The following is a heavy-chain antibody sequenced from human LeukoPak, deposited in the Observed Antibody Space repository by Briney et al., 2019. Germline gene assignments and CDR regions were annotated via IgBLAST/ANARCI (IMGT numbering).Heavy chain of an antibody. CDR1: GFTFSSYA. J-gene: IGHJ4*02. CDR2: ISGSGGST. Sequence: GGSLRLSCAASGFTFSSYAMSWVRQAPGKGLEWVSAISGSGGSTYYADSVKGRFTISRDNSKNTLYLQMNSLRAEDTAVCYCAKDQGDFWSGYYYWGQGTLVTVSS. V-gene: IGHV3-23*01. D-gene: IGHD3-3*01. CDR3: AKDQGDFWSGYYY.